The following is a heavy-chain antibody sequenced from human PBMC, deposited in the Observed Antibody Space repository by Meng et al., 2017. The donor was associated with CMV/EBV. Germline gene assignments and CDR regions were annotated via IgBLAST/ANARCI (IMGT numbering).Heavy chain of an antibody. V-gene: IGHV4-4*07. CDR3: ARDSSGWYPHFDY. J-gene: IGHJ4*02. CDR2: IYTSGST. Sequence: VQRTRSSTGMVKPPETLYLTCTVSCGANSSLCWIWIRQPVGKRLEWIGRIYTSGSTNYNPSLKSRVTMSVDTSKNQFSLKLSSVTAADTAVYYCARDSSGWYPHFDYWGQGTLVTVSS. CDR1: CGANSSLC. D-gene: IGHD6-19*01.